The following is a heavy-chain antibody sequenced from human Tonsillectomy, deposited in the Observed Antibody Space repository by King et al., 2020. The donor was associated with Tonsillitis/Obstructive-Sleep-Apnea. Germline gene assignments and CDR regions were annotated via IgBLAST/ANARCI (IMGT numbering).Heavy chain of an antibody. D-gene: IGHD4-23*01. J-gene: IGHJ6*03. CDR3: ARFSGYGGNGYYYMDV. Sequence: VQLVESGGGLVKPGGSLRLSCAASGFTFSSHSMNWVRPAPGEGLEWVSSTSTSSSYIYYADSGNGRFTISRDNAENSLYLQMNSLRAEDTAVYFCARFSGYGGNGYYYMDVWGKGTTVTVSS. CDR2: TSTSSSYI. CDR1: GFTFSSHS. V-gene: IGHV3-21*01.